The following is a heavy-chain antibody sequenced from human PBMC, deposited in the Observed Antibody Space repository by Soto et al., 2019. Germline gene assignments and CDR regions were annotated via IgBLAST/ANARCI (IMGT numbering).Heavy chain of an antibody. D-gene: IGHD5-12*01. CDR1: GGTFSSYA. CDR2: IIPIFGTA. Sequence: SVKVSCKASGGTFSSYAISWVRQAPGQGLEWMGGIIPIFGTANYAQKFQGRVTITADESTSTAYMELSSLRSEGTAVYYCARAKDIVATKFDYWGQGTLVTVSS. J-gene: IGHJ4*02. CDR3: ARAKDIVATKFDY. V-gene: IGHV1-69*13.